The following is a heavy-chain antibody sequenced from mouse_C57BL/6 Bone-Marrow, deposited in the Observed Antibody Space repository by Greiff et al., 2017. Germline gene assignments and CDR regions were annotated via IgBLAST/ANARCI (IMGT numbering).Heavy chain of an antibody. J-gene: IGHJ3*01. V-gene: IGHV1-81*01. D-gene: IGHD2-3*01. Sequence: VQLQQSGAELARPGASVKLSCKASGYTFTSYGISWVKQRTGQGLEWIGEIYPSSGNTYYNEKFKGKVTLTADTSSSTAYMELRSLTSEDSAVYFCARVGYYWFAYWGQGTLVTVSA. CDR2: IYPSSGNT. CDR1: GYTFTSYG. CDR3: ARVGYYWFAY.